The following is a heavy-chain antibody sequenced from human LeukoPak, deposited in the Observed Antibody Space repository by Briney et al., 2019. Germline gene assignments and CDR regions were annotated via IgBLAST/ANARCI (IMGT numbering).Heavy chain of an antibody. J-gene: IGHJ3*02. CDR2: IRYDESNQ. CDR1: GFTFSPYG. D-gene: IGHD4-23*01. Sequence: PGGSLRLSCAASGFTFSPYGLHWVRQAPGKGLEWVAFIRYDESNQYYVDSVKGRFTISRDNSKNTLYLQMNSLRAEDTAVYYCAKDRDYGGNSYDGFDIWGQGTKVTVSS. CDR3: AKDRDYGGNSYDGFDI. V-gene: IGHV3-30*02.